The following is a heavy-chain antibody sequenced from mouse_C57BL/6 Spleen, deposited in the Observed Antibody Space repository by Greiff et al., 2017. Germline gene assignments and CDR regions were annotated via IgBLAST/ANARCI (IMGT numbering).Heavy chain of an antibody. CDR3: ASPKGSSLDY. V-gene: IGHV1-19*01. D-gene: IGHD1-1*01. J-gene: IGHJ2*01. CDR2: INPYNGGT. CDR1: GYTFTDYY. Sequence: VQLQQSGPVLVKPGASVKMSCKASGYTFTDYYMNWVKQSPGKSLEWIGVINPYNGGTSYNQKFKGKATLTVDKSSSTAYMELNSLTSEDSAVYYCASPKGSSLDYGGQGTTLTVSS.